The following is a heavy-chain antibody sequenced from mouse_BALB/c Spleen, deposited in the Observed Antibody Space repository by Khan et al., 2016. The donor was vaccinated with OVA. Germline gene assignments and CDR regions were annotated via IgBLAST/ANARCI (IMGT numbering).Heavy chain of an antibody. J-gene: IGHJ3*01. D-gene: IGHD2-14*01. CDR2: IIPSTDYT. CDR1: GYTFTTYT. CDR3: AKEGAYYRSDGWFAY. Sequence: QMQLEESGAELARPGASVKMSCKASGYTFTTYTIHWVKQRPGQGLEWIGYIIPSTDYTTYNQKFKDKATLTADKSSSTAYMQLSSLTSDDSAVYYSAKEGAYYRSDGWFAYWGQGTLVTVSA. V-gene: IGHV1-4*01.